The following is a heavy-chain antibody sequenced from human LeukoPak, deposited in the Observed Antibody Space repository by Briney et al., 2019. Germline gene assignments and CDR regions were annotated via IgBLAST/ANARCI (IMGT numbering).Heavy chain of an antibody. CDR3: ARHRYVDRLSPLGF. CDR2: FYYSGST. D-gene: IGHD3-9*01. J-gene: IGHJ4*02. Sequence: SETLSLTCTVSGGSISSSSYFWGWIRQPPGKGLEWIGTFYYSGSTYYNPSLKSRVTISVDTSNNQFSLKLSSVTAADTAVYYCARHRYVDRLSPLGFWGQGTLVTVSS. CDR1: GGSISSSSYF. V-gene: IGHV4-39*01.